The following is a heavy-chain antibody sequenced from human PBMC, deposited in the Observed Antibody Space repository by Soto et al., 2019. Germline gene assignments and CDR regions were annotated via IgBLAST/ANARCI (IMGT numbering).Heavy chain of an antibody. CDR1: GGSISSGGYS. V-gene: IGHV4-30-2*05. CDR3: SRDPQY. CDR2: MYNSVST. Sequence: SETLSLTCAVSGGSISSGGYSWSWIRHPPGKGLEWIGYMYNSVSTYYNPSLKSRVTISVDKSKNQFSLKLSSVTAADTAVYYCSRDPQYWGQGTLVTVSS. J-gene: IGHJ4*02.